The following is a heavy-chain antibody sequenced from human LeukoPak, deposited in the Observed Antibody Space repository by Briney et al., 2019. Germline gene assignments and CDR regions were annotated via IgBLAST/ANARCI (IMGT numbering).Heavy chain of an antibody. J-gene: IGHJ4*02. D-gene: IGHD3-3*01. CDR3: ARDRWATIFGVGH. CDR1: GFTFSSYG. CDR2: IRYDGSNK. Sequence: GGSLRLSCAASGFTFSSYGMHWVRQAPGKGLEWVAFIRYDGSNKYYADSVKGRFTISRDNAKNSLYLQMNSLRAEDTAVYYCARDRWATIFGVGHWGQGTLVTVSS. V-gene: IGHV3-30*02.